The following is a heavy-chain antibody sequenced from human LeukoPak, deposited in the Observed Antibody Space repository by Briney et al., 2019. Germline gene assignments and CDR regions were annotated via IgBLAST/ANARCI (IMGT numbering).Heavy chain of an antibody. CDR3: ARGPYGSGSPLRAFDI. CDR2: IYYSGST. D-gene: IGHD3-10*01. CDR1: GGSISSGDYY. J-gene: IGHJ3*02. Sequence: SQTLSLTCTVSGGSISSGDYYWSWIRQPPGKGLEWIGYIYYSGSTYYNPSLKSRVTISVDTSKNQFSLKLSPVTAADTAVYYCARGPYGSGSPLRAFDIWGQGTMVTVSS. V-gene: IGHV4-30-4*01.